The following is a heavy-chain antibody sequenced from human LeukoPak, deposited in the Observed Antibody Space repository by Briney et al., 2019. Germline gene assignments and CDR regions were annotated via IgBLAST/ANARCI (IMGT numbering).Heavy chain of an antibody. CDR1: GYTFTGYY. CDR2: INPNSGGT. V-gene: IGHV1-2*02. CDR3: ARDRTRTGYSSGWYHDY. D-gene: IGHD6-19*01. Sequence: ASVKVSCKASGYTFTGYYMHWVRQAPGQGVEWMGWINPNSGGTNYAQKFQGRVTMTRDTSISTAYMELSRLRSDGTAVYYCARDRTRTGYSSGWYHDYWGQGTLVTVSS. J-gene: IGHJ4*02.